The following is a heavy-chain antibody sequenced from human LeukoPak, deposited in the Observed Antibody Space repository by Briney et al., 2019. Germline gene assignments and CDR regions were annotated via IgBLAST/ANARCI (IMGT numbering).Heavy chain of an antibody. D-gene: IGHD3-22*01. V-gene: IGHV3-48*03. CDR3: AREGEYYYDSSGYYDRLGIDY. CDR1: GFTFSSYE. Sequence: PGGSLRLSFAASGFTFSSYEMNWVRQAPGKGLEWVSYISSSGSTIYYADSVKGRFTISRDNAKNSLYLQMNSLRAEDTAVYYCAREGEYYYDSSGYYDRLGIDYWGQGTLVTVSS. CDR2: ISSSGSTI. J-gene: IGHJ4*02.